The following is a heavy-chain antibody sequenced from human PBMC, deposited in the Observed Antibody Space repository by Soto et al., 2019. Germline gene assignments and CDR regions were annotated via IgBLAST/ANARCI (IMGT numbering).Heavy chain of an antibody. V-gene: IGHV1-69*13. J-gene: IGHJ4*02. CDR3: AREGSGYNF. CDR2: IVPVFGRP. D-gene: IGHD5-12*01. CDR1: GGSFSTFG. Sequence: GASVKVSCKASGGSFSTFGISWVRQAPGQGLEWMGGIVPVFGRPNYAQRFRGRLTITADESTSTGYMELISLRSADTAVYYCAREGSGYNFWGQGTQVTVSS.